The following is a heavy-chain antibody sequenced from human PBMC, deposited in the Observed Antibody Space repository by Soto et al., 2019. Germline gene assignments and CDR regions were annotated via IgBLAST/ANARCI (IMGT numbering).Heavy chain of an antibody. V-gene: IGHV3-33*01. J-gene: IGHJ3*02. CDR2: IWYDGSNK. Sequence: GGSLRLSCAASGFTFSSYGMHWVRQAPGKGLEWVAVIWYDGSNKYYADSVKGRFTISRDNSKNTLYLQMNSLRAEDTAVYYCARQFEVFFFQSLHDAFDIWGQGTMVTVSS. CDR1: GFTFSSYG. CDR3: ARQFEVFFFQSLHDAFDI. D-gene: IGHD2-21*01.